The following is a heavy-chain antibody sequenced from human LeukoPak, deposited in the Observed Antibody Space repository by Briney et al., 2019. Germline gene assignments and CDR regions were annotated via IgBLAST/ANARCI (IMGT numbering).Heavy chain of an antibody. CDR3: AKGSYYDSSGSFYFDY. V-gene: IGHV3-7*03. CDR2: IKQDGSEK. J-gene: IGHJ4*02. CDR1: GFTFSSYW. D-gene: IGHD3-22*01. Sequence: GGSLRLSCAASGFTFSSYWMQWVRQAPGKGLEWVANIKQDGSEKYYADSVKGRFTISRDNSKNTLYVQVNSLGTEDTAAYYRAKGSYYDSSGSFYFDYWGQGTLVTVSS.